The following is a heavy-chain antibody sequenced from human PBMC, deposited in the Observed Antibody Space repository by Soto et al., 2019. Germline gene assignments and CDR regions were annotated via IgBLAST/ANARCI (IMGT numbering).Heavy chain of an antibody. J-gene: IGHJ5*02. D-gene: IGHD6-13*01. Sequence: ETLSLTCAVYGGSFSGYYWSWIRQPPGKGLEWIGEINHSGSTNYNPSLKSRVTISVDTSKNQFSLKLSSVTAADTAVYYCARNPIRQLARKVDWFDPWGQGTLVTVSS. V-gene: IGHV4-34*01. CDR2: INHSGST. CDR1: GGSFSGYY. CDR3: ARNPIRQLARKVDWFDP.